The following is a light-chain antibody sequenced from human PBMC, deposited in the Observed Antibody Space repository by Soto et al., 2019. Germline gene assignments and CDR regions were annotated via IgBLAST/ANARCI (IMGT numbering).Light chain of an antibody. V-gene: IGKV1-17*01. CDR2: SAS. CDR1: QDIRTD. CDR3: LQHNSYPFT. Sequence: DIQMTQSPSSLSASVGDRVTIACRASQDIRTDLGWYQQKPGKAPKRLVYSASNFQSGVPSRFSGSGSGAEFTLTISSLQPEDFATYYCLQHNSYPFTFGQGTRLEIK. J-gene: IGKJ5*01.